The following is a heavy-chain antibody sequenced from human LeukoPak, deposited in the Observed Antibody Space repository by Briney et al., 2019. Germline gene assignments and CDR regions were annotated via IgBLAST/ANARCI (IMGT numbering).Heavy chain of an antibody. CDR1: GFTFSNYN. Sequence: GGSLRLSCAASGFTFSNYNMNWVRQAPGKGLEWVSSISYSSSYIYYADSVKGRFTISRDNSKNTLYLQMNSLRAEDTAVYYCAKDPQLGPYYFDYWGQGTLVTVSS. V-gene: IGHV3-21*04. CDR3: AKDPQLGPYYFDY. CDR2: ISYSSSYI. J-gene: IGHJ4*02. D-gene: IGHD6-13*01.